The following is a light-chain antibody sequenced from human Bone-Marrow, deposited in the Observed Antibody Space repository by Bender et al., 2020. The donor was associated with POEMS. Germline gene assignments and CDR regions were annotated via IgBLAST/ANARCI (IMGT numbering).Light chain of an antibody. J-gene: IGLJ3*02. Sequence: QSVLTQPPSASGTPGQRVTISCSGGSIARNPINWYQQLPGTAPRLVIYADDRRPSGVPNRFSASKSGSSASLAISGLQSEDAADYYCSTWEDRLNAWLFGGGTKLTVL. V-gene: IGLV1-44*01. CDR2: ADD. CDR1: SIARNP. CDR3: STWEDRLNAWL.